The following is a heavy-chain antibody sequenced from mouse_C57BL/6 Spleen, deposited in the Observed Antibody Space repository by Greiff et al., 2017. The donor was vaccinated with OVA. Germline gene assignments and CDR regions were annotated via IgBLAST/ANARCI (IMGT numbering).Heavy chain of an antibody. D-gene: IGHD2-3*01. CDR1: GYAFSSSW. CDR2: IYPGDGDT. Sequence: VQLQQSGPELVKPGASVKISCKASGYAFSSSWMNWVKQRPGKGLEWIGRIYPGDGDTNYNGKFKGKATLTADKSSSTAYMQLSSLTSEDAAVYFCARGDGYPLFAYWGQGTLVTVSA. J-gene: IGHJ3*01. V-gene: IGHV1-82*01. CDR3: ARGDGYPLFAY.